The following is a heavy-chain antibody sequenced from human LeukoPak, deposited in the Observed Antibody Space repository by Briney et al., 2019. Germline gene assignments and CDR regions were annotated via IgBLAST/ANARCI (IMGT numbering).Heavy chain of an antibody. D-gene: IGHD2-15*01. Sequence: ASVKVSCKASVYTFTSYDINWVRQATGQGLEWMGWMNPNSGNTGYAQKFQGRVTMTRNTSISTAYMELSSLRSEDTAVYYCARGRNIVVVVAATPLGYWGQGTLVTVSS. CDR2: MNPNSGNT. J-gene: IGHJ4*02. CDR3: ARGRNIVVVVAATPLGY. V-gene: IGHV1-8*01. CDR1: VYTFTSYD.